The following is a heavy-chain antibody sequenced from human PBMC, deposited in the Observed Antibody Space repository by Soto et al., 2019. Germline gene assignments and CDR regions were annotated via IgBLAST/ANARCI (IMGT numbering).Heavy chain of an antibody. D-gene: IGHD2-15*01. CDR1: GYTFTGYY. CDR3: ARGIGVVAAMNYYYYGMDV. CDR2: INPNSGGT. J-gene: IGHJ6*02. V-gene: IGHV1-2*04. Sequence: ASVKVSCKASGYTFTGYYMHWVRQAPGQGLEWMGWINPNSGGTNYAQKFQGWVTMTRDTSISPAYMELSRLRSDDTAVYYCARGIGVVAAMNYYYYGMDVWGQGTTVTVSS.